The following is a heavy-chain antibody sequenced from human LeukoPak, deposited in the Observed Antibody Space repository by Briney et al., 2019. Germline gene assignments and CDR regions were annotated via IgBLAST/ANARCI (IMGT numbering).Heavy chain of an antibody. Sequence: PGGSLRLSCAASGFIFSNYGIHWVRQAPGKGLEWVACIRHDGSNKYYAGSVQGRFTISRDNSKDTLYLQMNSLRAEDTAVYFCAKDHPSYSNYANWYFDLWGRGTLVAVSS. CDR3: AKDHPSYSNYANWYFDL. D-gene: IGHD4-11*01. V-gene: IGHV3-30*02. CDR1: GFIFSNYG. J-gene: IGHJ2*01. CDR2: IRHDGSNK.